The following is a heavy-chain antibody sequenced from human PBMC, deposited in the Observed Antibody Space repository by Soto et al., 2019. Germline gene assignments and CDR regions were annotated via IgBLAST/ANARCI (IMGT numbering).Heavy chain of an antibody. J-gene: IGHJ6*02. D-gene: IGHD1-1*01. Sequence: GESLKISCKGPGYKFTNYWISWVRQMPGKGLEWMGRIDPSDSYTNYSPSFQGHVTISTDRSISTAYLQWGSLEASDTAMYFCARQNRTAIGITVHNPYYYGLDVWGQGTTVTVSS. CDR2: IDPSDSYT. V-gene: IGHV5-10-1*01. CDR1: GYKFTNYW. CDR3: ARQNRTAIGITVHNPYYYGLDV.